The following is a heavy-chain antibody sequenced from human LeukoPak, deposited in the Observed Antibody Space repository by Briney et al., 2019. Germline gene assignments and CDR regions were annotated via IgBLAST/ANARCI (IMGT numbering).Heavy chain of an antibody. D-gene: IGHD1-26*01. J-gene: IGHJ4*02. CDR2: ISAYNGNT. Sequence: ASVKVSCKASGYTFTSYGISWVRQAPGQGLKWMGWISAYNGNTNYAQKFQGRVTMTRNTSISTAYMELSSLRSEDTAVYYCARGGIVGALDYWGQGTLVTVSS. CDR1: GYTFTSYG. V-gene: IGHV1-18*01. CDR3: ARGGIVGALDY.